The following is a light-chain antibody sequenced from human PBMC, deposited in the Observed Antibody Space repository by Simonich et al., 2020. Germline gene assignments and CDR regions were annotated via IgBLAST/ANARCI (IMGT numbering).Light chain of an antibody. Sequence: QSALTQPASVSGSPGQSITISCTGTSSDVGGYNYVSWYQQHPGKAPKLMIYDVSKRPSGVSNRFSGSKSGNTASLTISGLQAEDEDYYCSSYTSSSTYVVFGGGTKLTVL. CDR1: SSDVGGYNY. CDR3: SSYTSSSTYVV. V-gene: IGLV2-14*01. J-gene: IGLJ2*01. CDR2: DVS.